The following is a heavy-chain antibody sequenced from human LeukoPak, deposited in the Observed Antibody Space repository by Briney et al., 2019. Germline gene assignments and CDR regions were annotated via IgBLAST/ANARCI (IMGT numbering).Heavy chain of an antibody. CDR3: AKDYNLNDFDY. J-gene: IGHJ4*02. Sequence: GGSLRLSCVASGFTFDDYGMHWVRQAPGKGLDWVAFISSDGSRTDYVDSVRGRFTISRDDHKKSLFLQMNSLRTEDTASYFCAKDYNLNDFDYWGQGTLVAVSS. D-gene: IGHD1-14*01. V-gene: IGHV3-43*02. CDR1: GFTFDDYG. CDR2: ISSDGSRT.